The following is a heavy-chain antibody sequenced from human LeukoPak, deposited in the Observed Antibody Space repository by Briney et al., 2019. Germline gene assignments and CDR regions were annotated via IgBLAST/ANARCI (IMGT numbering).Heavy chain of an antibody. J-gene: IGHJ3*01. D-gene: IGHD3-10*01. CDR3: AKDSYVSGRPLHTFDV. V-gene: IGHV3-23*01. CDR2: ISGDGAST. Sequence: GGSLRLSCAASGFTLAIHAMTWVRQAPGKGLEWVSGISGDGASTHYAESVKGQFTIPRDNSQNTLFLQMNSLRVEDTAIYYCAKDSYVSGRPLHTFDVWGQGTMVTVSS. CDR1: GFTLAIHA.